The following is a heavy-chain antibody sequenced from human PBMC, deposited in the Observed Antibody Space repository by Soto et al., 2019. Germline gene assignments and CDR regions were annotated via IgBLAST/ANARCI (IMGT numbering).Heavy chain of an antibody. J-gene: IGHJ6*02. CDR2: IYHSGST. V-gene: IGHV4-30-2*01. D-gene: IGHD6-13*01. CDR1: GGSISSGGYS. Sequence: PSETLSLTCAVSGGSISSGGYSWSWIRQPPGKGLEWIGYIYHSGSTYYNPSLKSRVTISVDRSKNQFSLKLSSVTAADTAVYYCAAGLYYHYYGMDVWGQGTTVTVSS. CDR3: AAGLYYHYYGMDV.